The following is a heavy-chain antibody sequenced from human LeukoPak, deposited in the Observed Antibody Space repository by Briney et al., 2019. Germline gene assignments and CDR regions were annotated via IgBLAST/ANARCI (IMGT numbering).Heavy chain of an antibody. CDR3: AGEDNYDDYYFDD. J-gene: IGHJ4*02. CDR1: GFTFSIYA. D-gene: IGHD3-3*01. V-gene: IGHV3-23*01. CDR2: ISGSGDNT. Sequence: GGSLRLSCAASGFTFSIYAMTWVRQAPGEGLEWVSTISGSGDNTFYADSVKGRFTISRDNAKNSVFLQMNSLRAEDTAIYYCAGEDNYDDYYFDDWGQGTLVTVSS.